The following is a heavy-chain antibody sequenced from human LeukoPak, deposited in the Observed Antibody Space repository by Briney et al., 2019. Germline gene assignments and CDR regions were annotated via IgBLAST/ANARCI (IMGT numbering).Heavy chain of an antibody. Sequence: GGSLRLSCAASGFTVSSNYMSWVRQAPGKGLEWVSVIYSGGSTYYADSVKGRFTISRDNSENTLYLQMNSLRAEDTAVYYCARRSSSGYDDAFDIWGQGTMVTVSS. J-gene: IGHJ3*02. CDR2: IYSGGST. D-gene: IGHD3-22*01. V-gene: IGHV3-66*01. CDR3: ARRSSSGYDDAFDI. CDR1: GFTVSSNY.